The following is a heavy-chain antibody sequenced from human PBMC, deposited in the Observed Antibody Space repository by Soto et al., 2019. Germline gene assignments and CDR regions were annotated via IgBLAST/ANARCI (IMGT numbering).Heavy chain of an antibody. Sequence: QVQLQESGPGLVKPSGTLSLTCAVSGGSISSSNWWSWVRQPPGKGLEWIGEIYHSGSTNYNPSPKSRVTISIDKSKNQFSVKLSSVTAADTAVYYCAREPHKGSSIAGDWGQGILVTVSS. V-gene: IGHV4-4*02. CDR2: IYHSGST. D-gene: IGHD6-6*01. J-gene: IGHJ4*02. CDR3: AREPHKGSSIAGD. CDR1: GGSISSSNW.